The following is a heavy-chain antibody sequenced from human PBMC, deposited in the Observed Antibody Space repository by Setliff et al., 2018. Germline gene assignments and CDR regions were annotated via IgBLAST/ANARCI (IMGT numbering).Heavy chain of an antibody. CDR2: ISAYSGET. J-gene: IGHJ4*02. V-gene: IGHV1-18*01. CDR1: GYTFNNYG. CDR3: ERLVRYCTTTSCQRTSGGEY. D-gene: IGHD2-2*01. Sequence: GASVKVSCKASGYTFNNYGIIWVRQAPGQGPEWMGWISAYSGETNYAQIFQGRVTMTTDTPTNTAYMDLRSLRSDDTAVYFCERLVRYCTTTSCQRTSGGEYWGQGTLVTVSS.